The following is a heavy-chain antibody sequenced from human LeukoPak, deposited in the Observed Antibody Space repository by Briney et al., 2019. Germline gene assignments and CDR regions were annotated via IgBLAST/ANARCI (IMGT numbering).Heavy chain of an antibody. CDR1: GFTFSSYS. J-gene: IGHJ5*02. CDR2: IYYSGST. CDR3: ARHGARYDFWSGYPNLSFDP. Sequence: GSLRLSCAASGFTFSSYSMNWIRQPPGKGLEWIGSIYYSGSTYYNPSLKSRVTISVDTSKNQFSLKLSSVTAADTAVYYYARHGARYDFWSGYPNLSFDPWGQGTLVTVSS. V-gene: IGHV4-39*01. D-gene: IGHD3-3*01.